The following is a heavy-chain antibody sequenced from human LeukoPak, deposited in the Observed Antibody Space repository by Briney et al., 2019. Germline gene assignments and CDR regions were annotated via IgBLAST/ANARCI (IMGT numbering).Heavy chain of an antibody. J-gene: IGHJ4*02. V-gene: IGHV1-24*01. CDR2: FDPEDGET. CDR3: ARASGRTYYYDSSGSDY. CDR1: GYTLTELS. Sequence: ASVKVSCKVSGYTLTELSMHWVRQAPGKGLEWMGGFDPEDGETIYAQKFQGRVTMTEDTSTDTAYMELSSLRSEDTAVYYCARASGRTYYYDSSGSDYWGQGTLVTVSS. D-gene: IGHD3-22*01.